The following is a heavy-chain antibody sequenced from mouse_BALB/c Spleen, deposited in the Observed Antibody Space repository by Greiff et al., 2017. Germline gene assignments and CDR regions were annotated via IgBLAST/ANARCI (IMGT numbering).Heavy chain of an antibody. J-gene: IGHJ3*01. CDR2: ISSGGST. Sequence: EVHLVESGGGLVKPGGSLKLSCAASGFTFSSYAMSWVRQTPEKRLEWVASISSGGSTYYPDSVKGRFTISRDNARNILYLQMSSLRSEDTAMYYCARGGGNYEGFAYWGQGTLVTVSA. CDR3: ARGGGNYEGFAY. V-gene: IGHV5-6-5*01. CDR1: GFTFSSYA. D-gene: IGHD2-1*01.